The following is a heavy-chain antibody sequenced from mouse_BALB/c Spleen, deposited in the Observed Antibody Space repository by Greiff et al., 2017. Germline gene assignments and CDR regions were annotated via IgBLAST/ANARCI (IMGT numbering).Heavy chain of an antibody. CDR2: INPSTGYT. CDR3: ARDSSGYRY. J-gene: IGHJ2*01. V-gene: IGHV1-7*01. CDR1: GYTFTSYW. Sequence: VQLQQSGAELAKPGASVKMSCKASGYTFTSYWMHWVKQRPGQGLEWIGYINPSTGYTEYNQKFKDKATLTADKSSSTAYMQLSSLTSEDSAVYYCARDSSGYRYWGQGTTLTVSS. D-gene: IGHD3-2*01.